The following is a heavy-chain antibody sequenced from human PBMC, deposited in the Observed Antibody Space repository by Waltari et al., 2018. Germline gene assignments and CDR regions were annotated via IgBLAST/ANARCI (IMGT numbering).Heavy chain of an antibody. CDR2: INHSGST. J-gene: IGHJ2*01. D-gene: IGHD3-3*01. Sequence: QVQLQQWGAGLLKPSETLSLTCAVYGGSFSGYYWSWIRQPPGKGLEWIGEINHSGSTNYNPSLKSRVTISVDTSKNQFSLKLSSVTAADTAVYYCARDTTYYDFWSGYYDWYFDLWGRGTLVTVSS. CDR1: GGSFSGYY. V-gene: IGHV4-34*01. CDR3: ARDTTYYDFWSGYYDWYFDL.